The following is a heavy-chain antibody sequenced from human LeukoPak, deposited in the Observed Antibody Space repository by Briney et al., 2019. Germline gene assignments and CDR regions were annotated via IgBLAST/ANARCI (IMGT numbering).Heavy chain of an antibody. D-gene: IGHD4-11*01. Sequence: GGSLRLSCAASGFTFGDYAMHWVRQAPGKGLEWVSLISGDGGNTYHADSVKGRFTISRDNSRNSLYLQMNSLRTVDTALYYCAKDGYGNYDYWGQGTLVTVSS. CDR3: AKDGYGNYDY. V-gene: IGHV3-43*02. J-gene: IGHJ4*02. CDR1: GFTFGDYA. CDR2: ISGDGGNT.